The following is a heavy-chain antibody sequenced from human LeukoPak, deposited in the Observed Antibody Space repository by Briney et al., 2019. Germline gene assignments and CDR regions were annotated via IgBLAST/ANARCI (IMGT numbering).Heavy chain of an antibody. V-gene: IGHV3-11*04. Sequence: AGGSLRLSCAASGFSFDDYGMSWIRQAPGKGLEWVSYISSSGSTIYYADSVKGRFTISRDNAKNSLYLQMNSLRAEDTAVYYCARVRALELWFGELQGWFDPWGQGTLVTVSS. J-gene: IGHJ5*02. CDR2: ISSSGSTI. CDR3: ARVRALELWFGELQGWFDP. D-gene: IGHD3-10*01. CDR1: GFSFDDYG.